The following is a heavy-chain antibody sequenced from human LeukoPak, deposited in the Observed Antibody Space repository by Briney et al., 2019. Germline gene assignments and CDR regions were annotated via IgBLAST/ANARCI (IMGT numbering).Heavy chain of an antibody. J-gene: IGHJ5*02. CDR2: IYHSGYT. CDR3: AREGTVRWFDP. CDR1: GASLSSGSYY. D-gene: IGHD1-14*01. V-gene: IGHV4-39*07. Sequence: PSETLSLTCTVSGASLSSGSYYWSWIRQPPGKGLEWIGGIYHSGYTFYNPSLKSRITISVDTSKNQFSLKLNSVTAADTAVYFCAREGTVRWFDPWGRGTLVTVSS.